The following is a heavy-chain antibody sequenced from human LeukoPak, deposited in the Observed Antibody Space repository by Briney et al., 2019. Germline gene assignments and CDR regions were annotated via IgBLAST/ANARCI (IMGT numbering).Heavy chain of an antibody. CDR3: ASGGNPGSKH. J-gene: IGHJ1*01. Sequence: SSETLSLTCTLSGGSINSSIYYWGWIRQPPGKGLEWIGSIYYSGSTNYNPSLKSRVTISVDTSKNQFSLKLSSVTAADTAVYYCASGGNPGSKHWGQGTLVTVSS. V-gene: IGHV4-39*07. D-gene: IGHD4-23*01. CDR2: IYYSGST. CDR1: GGSINSSIYY.